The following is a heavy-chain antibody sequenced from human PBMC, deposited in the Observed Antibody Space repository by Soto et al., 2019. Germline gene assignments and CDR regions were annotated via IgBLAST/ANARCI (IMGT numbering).Heavy chain of an antibody. D-gene: IGHD2-15*01. Sequence: ASVKVSCKASGYTFTSYAMHWVRQAPGQRLEWMGWINAGNGNTKYSQKFQGRVTITRDTSASTAYMELSSLRSEDTAVYYCARDIVVVVAATRWVWFDPWGQGTLVTVSS. CDR1: GYTFTSYA. J-gene: IGHJ5*02. CDR3: ARDIVVVVAATRWVWFDP. CDR2: INAGNGNT. V-gene: IGHV1-3*01.